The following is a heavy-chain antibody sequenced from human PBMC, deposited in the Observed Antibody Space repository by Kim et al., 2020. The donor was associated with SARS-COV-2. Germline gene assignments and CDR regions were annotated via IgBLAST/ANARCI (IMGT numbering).Heavy chain of an antibody. CDR1: VGSVSSSNYY. V-gene: IGHV4-39*02. J-gene: IGHJ5*02. CDR3: SRLEYSSSSRLFDP. Sequence: SETLSLTCTVSVGSVSSSNYYWGWIRQLPGKGLEWIGNIYYTGDTYYNPSLKSRVTISVDTSKNHFSLKLSSLTAADTAVYYCSRLEYSSSSRLFDPWGGGNLVNVSS. CDR2: IYYTGDT. D-gene: IGHD6-6*01.